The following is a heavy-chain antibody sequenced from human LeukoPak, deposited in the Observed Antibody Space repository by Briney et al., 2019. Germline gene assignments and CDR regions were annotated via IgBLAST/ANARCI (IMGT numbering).Heavy chain of an antibody. CDR1: GYTFIAYY. CDR2: INPSGGST. CDR3: ARGGSLAVAPHLYYFDY. D-gene: IGHD6-19*01. Sequence: GASVTVSFVDSGYTFIAYYIHWVRQAPGQGLERMGLINPSGGSTTYAQNFQGRVTMTRDTSTSAVYMELSSLGSEDTAVYYCARGGSLAVAPHLYYFDYWGQGTLVTVSS. V-gene: IGHV1-46*01. J-gene: IGHJ4*02.